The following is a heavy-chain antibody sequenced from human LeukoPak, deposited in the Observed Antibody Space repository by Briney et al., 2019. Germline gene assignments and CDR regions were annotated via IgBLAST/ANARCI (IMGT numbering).Heavy chain of an antibody. CDR1: GFTFSSYA. Sequence: GGSLRLSCAASGFTFSSYAMHWVRQAPGKGLEWVAVISYDGSNKYYADSVKGRFTISRDNSKNTLYLQMNSLRAEDTAVYYCARGPRRLLSGSSRFDYWGQGTLVTVYS. V-gene: IGHV3-30-3*01. CDR3: ARGPRRLLSGSSRFDY. D-gene: IGHD1-26*01. CDR2: ISYDGSNK. J-gene: IGHJ4*02.